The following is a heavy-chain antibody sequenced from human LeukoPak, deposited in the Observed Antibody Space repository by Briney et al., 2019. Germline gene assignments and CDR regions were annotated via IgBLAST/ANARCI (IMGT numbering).Heavy chain of an antibody. Sequence: GESLKISCRGSGYIFTSYWIGWGRRMPGKGVGWMGIIYPGDSDTRCSPSFQGQVTISADKSISTAYLQWSSLKASDTAMYYCARQGNGMDVWGQGTTVTVSS. J-gene: IGHJ6*02. V-gene: IGHV5-51*01. CDR3: ARQGNGMDV. CDR1: GYIFTSYW. CDR2: IYPGDSDT.